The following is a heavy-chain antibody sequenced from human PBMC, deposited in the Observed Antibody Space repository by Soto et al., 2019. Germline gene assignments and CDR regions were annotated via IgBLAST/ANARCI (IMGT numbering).Heavy chain of an antibody. D-gene: IGHD4-17*01. V-gene: IGHV4-59*01. J-gene: IGHJ4*02. CDR3: ARVKDYGDYYFDY. CDR1: GGSISSYY. CDR2: IYYSGST. Sequence: SETLSLTCTVSGGSISSYYWSWIRQPPGKGLEWIGYIYYSGSTNYNPSLKSRVTISVDTSKNQFSLKLSSVTAADTAVYYCARVKDYGDYYFDYWGQGTLVTVS.